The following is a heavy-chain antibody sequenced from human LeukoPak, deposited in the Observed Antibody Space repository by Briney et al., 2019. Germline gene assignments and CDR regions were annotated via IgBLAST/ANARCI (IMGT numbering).Heavy chain of an antibody. CDR2: INSGGSNT. Sequence: GGSLRLSCAASRFTFSSYWIHWVRQAPGKGLVWVSRINSGGSNTNYADSVKGRFTISRDNAKNTLYLQMNSLRAEDTAVYYCARGNYDSSRHSYYNYMDVWGKGTTVTVSS. J-gene: IGHJ6*03. CDR1: RFTFSSYW. V-gene: IGHV3-74*01. CDR3: ARGNYDSSRHSYYNYMDV. D-gene: IGHD3-22*01.